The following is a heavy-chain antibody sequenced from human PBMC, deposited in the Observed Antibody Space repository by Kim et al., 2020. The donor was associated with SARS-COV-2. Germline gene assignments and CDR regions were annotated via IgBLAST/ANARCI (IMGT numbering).Heavy chain of an antibody. V-gene: IGHV4-59*09. D-gene: IGHD2-2*01. CDR3: ARGYCSSTSCYLFDP. Sequence: NPSLKSRVTISVDTSKNQLSRKLSAVTAADTAVYYCARGYCSSTSCYLFDPWGQGTLVTVSS. J-gene: IGHJ5*02.